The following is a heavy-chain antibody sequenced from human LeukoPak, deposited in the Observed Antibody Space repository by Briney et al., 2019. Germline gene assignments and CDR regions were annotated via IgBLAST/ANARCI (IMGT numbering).Heavy chain of an antibody. CDR1: GFTFSNYG. CDR3: ARDREYYYDSSGYYLDY. V-gene: IGHV3-21*01. D-gene: IGHD3-22*01. Sequence: GGSLRLSCAASGFTFSNYGMNWVRQAPGKGLEWVSSISSSSSYIFYADSVKGRFTISRDNAKNSLYLQMNSLRAEDTAVYYCARDREYYYDSSGYYLDYWGQGTLVTVSS. CDR2: ISSSSSYI. J-gene: IGHJ4*02.